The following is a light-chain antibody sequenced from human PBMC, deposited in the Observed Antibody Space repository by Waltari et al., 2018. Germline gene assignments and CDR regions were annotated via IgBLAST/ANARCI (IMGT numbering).Light chain of an antibody. Sequence: QSALTQPRSVSGSPGQSVTLSCTGTSSDVGGYDYVSWYQQHPGKAPKLIISDVDKRPSGVSDRFSGSKSGNTASLTTSGLQVDDEASYYCCSFAGNYTLLFGGGTNLTVL. CDR2: DVD. CDR1: SSDVGGYDY. V-gene: IGLV2-11*01. CDR3: CSFAGNYTLL. J-gene: IGLJ2*01.